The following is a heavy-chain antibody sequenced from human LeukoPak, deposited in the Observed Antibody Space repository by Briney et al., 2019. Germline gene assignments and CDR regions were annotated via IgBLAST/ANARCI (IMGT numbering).Heavy chain of an antibody. V-gene: IGHV4-59*01. D-gene: IGHD1-26*01. CDR3: ARGGQFEDYYMDV. CDR2: IYYSGST. Sequence: SETLSLTCTVSGGSISSYYWSWIRQPPGKGLEWIGYIYYSGSTNYNPSLKSRVTISVDTSKNQFSLKLSSVTAADTAVYYCARGGQFEDYYMDVWGKGTTVTVSS. CDR1: GGSISSYY. J-gene: IGHJ6*03.